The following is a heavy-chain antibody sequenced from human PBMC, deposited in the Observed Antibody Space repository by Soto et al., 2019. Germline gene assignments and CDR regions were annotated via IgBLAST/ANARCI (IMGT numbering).Heavy chain of an antibody. D-gene: IGHD1-1*01. CDR2: ISSGRTNI. J-gene: IGHJ4*02. CDR3: ARDRNAAGSDY. CDR1: GFTFSNFY. Sequence: QVQLVESGGGLVKPGGSLRLSCAASGFTFSNFYMSWIRQAPGKGLEWISYISSGRTNIFYADSVKGRFTVSRDNAKNAVYLQMDCLRAEDTAVDYCARDRNAAGSDYWGQGTLVTVSS. V-gene: IGHV3-11*01.